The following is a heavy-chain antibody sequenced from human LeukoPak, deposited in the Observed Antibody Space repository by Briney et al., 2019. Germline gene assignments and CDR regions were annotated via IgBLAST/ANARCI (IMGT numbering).Heavy chain of an antibody. J-gene: IGHJ4*02. CDR2: IYYSGST. CDR1: GGSISSGGYY. CDR3: ASSIVVVPAARGPHFDY. D-gene: IGHD2-2*01. Sequence: PSQTLSLTCTVSGGSISSGGYYWSWIRQHPGKGLEWIGYIYYSGSTYYNPSLKSRVTISVDTSKNQFSLKLSSVTAADTAVYYCASSIVVVPAARGPHFDYWGQGTLVTVSS. V-gene: IGHV4-31*03.